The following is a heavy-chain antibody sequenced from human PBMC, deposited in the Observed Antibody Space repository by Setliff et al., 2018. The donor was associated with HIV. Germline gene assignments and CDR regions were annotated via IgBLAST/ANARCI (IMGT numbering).Heavy chain of an antibody. CDR2: ISSNGGST. CDR3: AKAPGWLVLSNY. Sequence: GGSLRLSCLASGLTFSSYAMHWVRQAPGKGLEYVSAISSNGGSTYYADSVKGRFTISRDNSKNTLYLQMNSLRVEDTAIYYCAKAPGWLVLSNYWGQGTLVTVSS. D-gene: IGHD3-22*01. V-gene: IGHV3-64*04. J-gene: IGHJ4*02. CDR1: GLTFSSYA.